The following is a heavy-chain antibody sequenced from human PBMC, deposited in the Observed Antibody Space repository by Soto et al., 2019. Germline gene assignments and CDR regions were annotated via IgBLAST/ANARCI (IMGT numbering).Heavy chain of an antibody. CDR1: GFTFSSYA. CDR3: AKDITSQAARYYLDY. CDR2: ISGSGGST. J-gene: IGHJ4*02. Sequence: GASLRLSCAASGFTFSSYAISWVRQASGKRRAWVSDISGSGGSTYYADSVKGRFTISRYNSKNTLYLQMNSRTAEDTAAYLCAKDITSQAARYYLDYWGQGTLVAVAS. D-gene: IGHD3-10*01. V-gene: IGHV3-23*01.